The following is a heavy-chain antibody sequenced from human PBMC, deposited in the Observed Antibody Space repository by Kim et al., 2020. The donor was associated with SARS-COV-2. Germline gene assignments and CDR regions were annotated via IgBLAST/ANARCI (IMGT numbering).Heavy chain of an antibody. CDR1: GGSISSYY. V-gene: IGHV4-59*13. Sequence: SETLSLTCTVSGGSISSYYWSWIRQPPGKGLEWIGYIYYSGSTNYNPSLKSRVTISVDTSKNQFSLKLSSVTAADTAVYYCARVPLFTGYCSSTSCYGDGMDVWGQGTTVTVSS. CDR2: IYYSGST. J-gene: IGHJ6*02. CDR3: ARVPLFTGYCSSTSCYGDGMDV. D-gene: IGHD2-2*01.